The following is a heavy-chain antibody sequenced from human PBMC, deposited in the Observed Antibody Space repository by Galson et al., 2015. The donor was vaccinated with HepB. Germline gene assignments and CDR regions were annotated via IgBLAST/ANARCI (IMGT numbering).Heavy chain of an antibody. CDR1: GSTFSSSW. J-gene: IGHJ4*02. D-gene: IGHD3-10*01. Sequence: SLRLSCAASGSTFSSSWMSWVRQAPGKGLEWVANIKQDGSEKSYVDSVTGRFTISRDNAKNSLYLQMNSLRAEDTAVYYCAREGQSWSISFDYWGQGTLVPVSS. CDR2: IKQDGSEK. V-gene: IGHV3-7*01. CDR3: AREGQSWSISFDY.